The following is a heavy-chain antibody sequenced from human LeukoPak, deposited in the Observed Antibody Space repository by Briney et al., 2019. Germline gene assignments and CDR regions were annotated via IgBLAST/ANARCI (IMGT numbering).Heavy chain of an antibody. D-gene: IGHD2-2*01. V-gene: IGHV4-34*01. CDR1: GGSFSGYY. Sequence: SETLSLTCAVYGGSFSGYYWSWIRQPPGKGLEWIGEINHSGSTNYNPSLKSRVTISVDTSKNQFSLKLSSVTAADTAVYCCAGGGVVPTFDPWGQGTLVTVSS. CDR2: INHSGST. CDR3: AGGGVVPTFDP. J-gene: IGHJ5*02.